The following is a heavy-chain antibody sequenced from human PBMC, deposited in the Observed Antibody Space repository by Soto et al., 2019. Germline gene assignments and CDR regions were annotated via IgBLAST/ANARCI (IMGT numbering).Heavy chain of an antibody. J-gene: IGHJ6*02. CDR1: GYSFSNNW. CDR2: IYPGDSDT. Sequence: PGESLKISCKGSGYSFSNNWIGWVRQMPGKGLEWMGIIYPGDSDTRYTPSFQGQVTFSADRSISTAYLQWTSLKASDTAIYYCARLSGYPSDYYYGIDVWGQGTTVTVSS. D-gene: IGHD5-12*01. CDR3: ARLSGYPSDYYYGIDV. V-gene: IGHV5-51*01.